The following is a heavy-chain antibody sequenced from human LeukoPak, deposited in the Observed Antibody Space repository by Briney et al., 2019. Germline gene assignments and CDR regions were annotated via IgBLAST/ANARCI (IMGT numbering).Heavy chain of an antibody. CDR3: ARDLREWELSPYAFDI. V-gene: IGHV4-59*12. D-gene: IGHD1-26*01. CDR2: IVYSGST. J-gene: IGHJ3*02. CDR1: GGSFNDDN. Sequence: SETLSLTCTVSGGSFNDDNWNWIRQSPGKGLEWIGQIVYSGSTKYNPSFQSRVTMSVDTSKNQFSLRLSSVTAADTAVYYCARDLREWELSPYAFDIWGQGTMVTVSS.